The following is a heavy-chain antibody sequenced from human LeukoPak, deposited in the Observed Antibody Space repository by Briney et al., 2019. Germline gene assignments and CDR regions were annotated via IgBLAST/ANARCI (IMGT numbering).Heavy chain of an antibody. CDR3: ARSSSGSGSYRVDY. D-gene: IGHD3-10*01. V-gene: IGHV3-7*04. CDR1: GFTFSSYW. CDR2: IKQDGSEK. J-gene: IGHJ4*02. Sequence: PGGSLRLSCAASGFTFSSYWMSWVRQAPGKGLEWVANIKQDGSEKYYVDSVKGRFTISRDNAKNSLYLQVNSLRAEDTAVYYCARSSSGSGSYRVDYWGQGTLVTVSS.